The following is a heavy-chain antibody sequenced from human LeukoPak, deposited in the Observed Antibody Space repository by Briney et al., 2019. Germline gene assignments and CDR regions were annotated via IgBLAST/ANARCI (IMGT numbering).Heavy chain of an antibody. V-gene: IGHV4-59*01. CDR1: GVSISSYY. CDR3: ARARYVNSFYAFDI. J-gene: IGHJ3*02. Sequence: SETLSLTCTVSGVSISSYYWSWIRLPPGKGLEWIGDLSKSGNTNYSAALKSRGTVFGDTSKNQFFLKLRSVTAADTAVYYCARARYVNSFYAFDIWGQGTLVTVSS. CDR2: LSKSGNT. D-gene: IGHD3-9*01.